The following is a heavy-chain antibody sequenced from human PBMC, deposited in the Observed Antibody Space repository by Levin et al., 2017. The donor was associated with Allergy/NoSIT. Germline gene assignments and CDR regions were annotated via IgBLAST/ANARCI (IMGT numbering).Heavy chain of an antibody. V-gene: IGHV4-4*02. CDR3: ARDQITMVRGVIILGARRNDAFDI. Sequence: SETLSLTCAVSGGSISSSNWWSWVRQPPGKGLEWIGEIYHSGSTNYNPSLKSRVTISVDKSKNQFSLKLSSVTAADTAVYYCARDQITMVRGVIILGARRNDAFDIWGQGTMVTVSS. D-gene: IGHD3-10*01. J-gene: IGHJ3*02. CDR1: GGSISSSNW. CDR2: IYHSGST.